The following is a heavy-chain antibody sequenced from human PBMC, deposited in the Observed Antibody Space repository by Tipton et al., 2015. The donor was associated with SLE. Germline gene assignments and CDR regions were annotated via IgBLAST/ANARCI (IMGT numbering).Heavy chain of an antibody. V-gene: IGHV3-30*03. CDR2: ISYLGKSR. CDR3: AGGGDSGGLDY. D-gene: IGHD2-21*02. J-gene: IGHJ4*02. CDR1: GFAFSDFG. Sequence: SLRLSCSASGFAFSDFGMHWVRQAPGKGLEWVALISYLGKSRYNTDSVKGRFTISRDNSKNTLSLQMNSLTPEDTAVYYCAGGGDSGGLDYWGQGALVTVSS.